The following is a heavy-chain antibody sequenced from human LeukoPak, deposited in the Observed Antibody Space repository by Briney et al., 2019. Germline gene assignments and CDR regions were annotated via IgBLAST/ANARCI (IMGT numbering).Heavy chain of an antibody. V-gene: IGHV4-34*01. J-gene: IGHJ6*02. Sequence: SETLSLTCAVYGGSFSGYYWSWIRQRRGRGLERIGEINHCGSTNYNPSLKSRVTISVDTSKNQFSLKLSSVTAADTAVYYCARGDIVVVPAATYYYYYGMDVWGQGTTVTVSS. CDR1: GGSFSGYY. D-gene: IGHD2-2*01. CDR2: INHCGST. CDR3: ARGDIVVVPAATYYYYYGMDV.